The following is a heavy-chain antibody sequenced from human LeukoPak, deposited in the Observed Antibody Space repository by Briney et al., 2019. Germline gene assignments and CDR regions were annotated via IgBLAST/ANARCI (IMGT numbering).Heavy chain of an antibody. Sequence: GGSLRLSCAASGFTFSSAWMSWVRQAPGKGLEWVGRIKSKTDGGTTDYAAPVKGRFTISRDDSKNTLYLQMNSLKTEDTAVYYCTTDVGTTGTTLFDYWGQGTLVTVSS. V-gene: IGHV3-15*01. CDR2: IKSKTDGGTT. J-gene: IGHJ4*02. CDR1: GFTFSSAW. D-gene: IGHD1-1*01. CDR3: TTDVGTTGTTLFDY.